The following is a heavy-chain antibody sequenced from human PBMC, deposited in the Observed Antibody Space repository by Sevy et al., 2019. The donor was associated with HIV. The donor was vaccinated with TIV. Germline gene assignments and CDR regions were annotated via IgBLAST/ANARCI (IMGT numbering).Heavy chain of an antibody. V-gene: IGHV3-33*06. D-gene: IGHD2-2*01. CDR3: AKGGSAFDY. CDR2: IWYDGTNK. Sequence: GGSLRLSCAASGFSFSGYGMHWVRQAPGKGLEWVAVIWYDGTNKEYKDSVKGRYTISRDNSKNTLYLQMNSLRAEDTAVYYCAKGGSAFDYWGQGTLVTVSS. CDR1: GFSFSGYG. J-gene: IGHJ4*02.